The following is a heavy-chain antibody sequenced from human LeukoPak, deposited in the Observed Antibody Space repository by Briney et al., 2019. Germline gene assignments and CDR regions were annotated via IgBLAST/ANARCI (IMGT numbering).Heavy chain of an antibody. V-gene: IGHV4-31*03. J-gene: IGHJ4*02. D-gene: IGHD3-22*01. CDR1: SGSISSGGYY. Sequence: KASETLSLTCTVSSGSISSGGYYWSWIRQHPGKGPEWIGFIYYSGRTYYPPSLESRVTISIDTSKNQFSLKLRSVTAADTAVYYCAREATYMYDGNGGPFDYWGQGALVTVSS. CDR3: AREATYMYDGNGGPFDY. CDR2: IYYSGRT.